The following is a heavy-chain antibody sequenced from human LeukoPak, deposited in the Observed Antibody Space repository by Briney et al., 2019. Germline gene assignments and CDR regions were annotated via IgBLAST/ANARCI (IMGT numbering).Heavy chain of an antibody. J-gene: IGHJ4*02. CDR2: IKQGGSEK. CDR1: GFTFSSHW. Sequence: GGSLRLSCAASGFTFSSHWMSWVRQAPGKGLEWVANIKQGGSEKYYVDSVKGRFTISRDNAKNSLYLQMNSLRAEDTAVYYCARAAGSGYEYYFDYWGQGTLVTVSS. D-gene: IGHD3-3*01. CDR3: ARAAGSGYEYYFDY. V-gene: IGHV3-7*01.